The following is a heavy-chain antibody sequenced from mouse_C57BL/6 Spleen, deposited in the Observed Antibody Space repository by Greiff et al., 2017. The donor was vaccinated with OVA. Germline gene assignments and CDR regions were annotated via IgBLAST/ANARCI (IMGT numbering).Heavy chain of an antibody. CDR3: ARDSKEDYAMDY. CDR1: GFTFSSYA. V-gene: IGHV5-4*01. Sequence: EVLLVESGGGLVKPGGSLKLSCAASGFTFSSYAMSWVRQTPEKRLEWVATISDGGSYTYYPDNVKGRFTIARDKAKNNLYLQMSHLKSEDTAMYYCARDSKEDYAMDYWGQGTSVTVSS. J-gene: IGHJ4*01. CDR2: ISDGGSYT. D-gene: IGHD2-5*01.